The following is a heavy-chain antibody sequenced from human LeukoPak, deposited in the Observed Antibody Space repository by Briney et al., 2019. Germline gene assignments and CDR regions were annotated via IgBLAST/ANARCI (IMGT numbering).Heavy chain of an antibody. CDR1: GDSISTSSYY. J-gene: IGHJ4*02. Sequence: SETLSLTCTVSGDSISTSSYYWGWIRQPPGKGLEWLGSIYYSGSTYYNPSLKSRVTISVDTSKNQFSLKLSSVTAADTAVYYCARAAPHSYYYDSSGYYYPYYFDYWGQGTLVTVSS. D-gene: IGHD3-22*01. V-gene: IGHV4-39*01. CDR2: IYYSGST. CDR3: ARAAPHSYYYDSSGYYYPYYFDY.